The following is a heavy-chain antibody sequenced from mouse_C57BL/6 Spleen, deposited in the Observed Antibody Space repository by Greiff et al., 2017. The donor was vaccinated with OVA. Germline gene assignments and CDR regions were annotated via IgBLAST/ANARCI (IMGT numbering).Heavy chain of an antibody. CDR1: GFSFNTYA. V-gene: IGHV10-1*01. D-gene: IGHD2-3*01. CDR2: IRSKSNNYAT. J-gene: IGHJ3*01. CDR3: VSDGYPPWFAY. Sequence: DVKLVESGGGLVQPKGSLKLSCAASGFSFNTYAMNWVRQAPGKGLEWVARIRSKSNNYATYYADSVKDRFTISRDDSESMLYLQMNNLKTEDTAMYYCVSDGYPPWFAYWGQGTLVTVSA.